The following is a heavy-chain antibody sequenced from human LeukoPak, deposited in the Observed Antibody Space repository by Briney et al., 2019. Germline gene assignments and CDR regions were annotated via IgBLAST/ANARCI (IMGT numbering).Heavy chain of an antibody. J-gene: IGHJ4*02. Sequence: GGSLRLSCAASGYTFSSYAMHWVRQAPGKGLEWVAVISYDGSNKYYADSVKGRFTISRDNSKNTLYLQMNSLRAEDTAVYYCARRRFDYRGQGTLVTVSS. CDR1: GYTFSSYA. CDR2: ISYDGSNK. CDR3: ARRRFDY. V-gene: IGHV3-30*04.